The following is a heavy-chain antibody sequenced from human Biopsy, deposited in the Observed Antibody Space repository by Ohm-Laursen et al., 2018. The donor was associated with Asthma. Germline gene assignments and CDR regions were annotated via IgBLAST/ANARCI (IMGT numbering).Heavy chain of an antibody. D-gene: IGHD1/OR15-1a*01. J-gene: IGHJ5*02. CDR1: GGYLTGHY. V-gene: IGHV4-34*01. CDR2: IDQSGYT. CDR3: ARAAITGTRGWFDP. Sequence: TLSLTCAVYGGYLTGHYWNWIRQPPGKGLEWIGEIDQSGYTNYNPSLKSRVTISADTSKNQFHLNLSSVTAADTAVYFCARAAITGTRGWFDPWGQGTQVTVSS.